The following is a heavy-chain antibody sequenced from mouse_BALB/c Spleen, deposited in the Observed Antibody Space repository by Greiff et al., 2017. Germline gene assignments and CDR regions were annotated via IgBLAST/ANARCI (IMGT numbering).Heavy chain of an antibody. J-gene: IGHJ4*01. D-gene: IGHD1-3*01. Sequence: EVKVVESGGGLVKPGGSLKLSCAASGFTFSSYYMSWVRQTPEKRLELVAAISSNGGSTYYPDTVKGRFTISRDNAKNNLYLQMSSLKSEDTALYYCARRDYISYAMDYWGQGTSVTVSS. CDR1: GFTFSSYY. V-gene: IGHV5-6-2*01. CDR3: ARRDYISYAMDY. CDR2: ISSNGGST.